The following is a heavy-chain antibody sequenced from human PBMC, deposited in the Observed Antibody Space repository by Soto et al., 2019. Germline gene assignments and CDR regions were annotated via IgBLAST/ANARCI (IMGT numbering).Heavy chain of an antibody. D-gene: IGHD3-16*02. CDR2: INVGDDKT. J-gene: IGHJ4*02. CDR1: GKSFDNFA. Sequence: QVQLVQSGAEVKMPGASVRLSCKVSGKSFDNFAVHWVRQTPGQRPEWMGRINVGDDKTKYSEKFQGRVIVSYDTSATTAYMELRALSSEDTPVYYCARAKYDYIWGSYHPFDQWAQGAQVTVAS. CDR3: ARAKYDYIWGSYHPFDQ. V-gene: IGHV1-3*01.